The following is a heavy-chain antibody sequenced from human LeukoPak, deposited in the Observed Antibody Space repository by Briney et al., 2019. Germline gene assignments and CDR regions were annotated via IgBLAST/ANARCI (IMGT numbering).Heavy chain of an antibody. CDR1: GFTFSSYG. D-gene: IGHD3-9*01. Sequence: GGSLRLSCAASGFTFSSYGMSWVRQAPGKGLEWVSAISGSGGSTYYADSVKGRFTIPRDNSKNTLYLQMNSLRAEDTAVYYCAKGLRYFDWLLDIDYWGQGTLVTVSS. V-gene: IGHV3-23*01. CDR3: AKGLRYFDWLLDIDY. CDR2: ISGSGGST. J-gene: IGHJ4*02.